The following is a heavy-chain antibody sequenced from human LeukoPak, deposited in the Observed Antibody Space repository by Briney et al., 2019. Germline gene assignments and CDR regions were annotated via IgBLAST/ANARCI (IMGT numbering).Heavy chain of an antibody. V-gene: IGHV4-59*01. Sequence: SETLSLTCTVSGGSISGSYWSWIRQPPGKGLEWIGYIYYSGSTHYNPSLKSRVTISVDTSKNHFSLKVSSVTAADTAVYYCARYMDIVTTSDAFDIWGQGTMVTVSS. CDR3: ARYMDIVTTSDAFDI. CDR2: IYYSGST. D-gene: IGHD5-12*01. J-gene: IGHJ3*02. CDR1: GGSISGSY.